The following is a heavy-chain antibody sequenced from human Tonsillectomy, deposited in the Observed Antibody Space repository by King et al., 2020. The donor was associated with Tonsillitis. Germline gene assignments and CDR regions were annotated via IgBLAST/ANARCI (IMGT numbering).Heavy chain of an antibody. CDR1: GGSISSSNW. Sequence: VQLQESGPGLVKPSVTLSLTCAVSGGSISSSNWWSWVRQPPGKGLECIGEIYHSVSTHYNPSLKSRVTISVDKSKNQFSLKLSSVTAADTAVYYCARGFEEGYNWFDPWGQGTLVTVSS. J-gene: IGHJ5*02. V-gene: IGHV4-4*02. CDR2: IYHSVST. CDR3: ARGFEEGYNWFDP.